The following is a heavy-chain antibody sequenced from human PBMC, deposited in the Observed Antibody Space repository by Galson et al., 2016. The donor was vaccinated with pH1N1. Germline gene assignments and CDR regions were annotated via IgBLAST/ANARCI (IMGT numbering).Heavy chain of an antibody. CDR1: GGTFSSSG. V-gene: IGHV1-69*06. Sequence: SVKVSCKASGGTFSSSGINWVRQAPGHGLEWMGGIIPLFGTGYNARNFQGSITITADKSTSTTYMELNSLTSEDTALYFCARDGGRGGAFDIWGPGTMVTVSS. CDR3: ARDGGRGGAFDI. CDR2: IIPLFGTG. J-gene: IGHJ3*02. D-gene: IGHD3-16*01.